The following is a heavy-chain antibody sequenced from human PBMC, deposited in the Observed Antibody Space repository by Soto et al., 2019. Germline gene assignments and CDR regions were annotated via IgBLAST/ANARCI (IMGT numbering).Heavy chain of an antibody. V-gene: IGHV1-69*02. CDR1: GGTFSSYT. CDR3: ARPQRAVPAATYYYYGMDV. Sequence: QVQLVQSGAEVKKPGSSVKVSCKASGGTFSSYTISWVRQAPGQGLEWMGRIIPILGIANYAQKFQGRVTITADKSTSTAYMELRSLRSEDTAVYYCARPQRAVPAATYYYYGMDVWGQGTTVTVSS. CDR2: IIPILGIA. D-gene: IGHD2-2*01. J-gene: IGHJ6*02.